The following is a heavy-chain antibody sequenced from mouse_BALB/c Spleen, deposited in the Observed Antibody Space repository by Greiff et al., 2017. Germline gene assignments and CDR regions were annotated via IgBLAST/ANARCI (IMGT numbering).Heavy chain of an antibody. J-gene: IGHJ3*01. CDR1: GFTFSDYY. CDR3: ARSLYYRYDAGFAY. D-gene: IGHD2-14*01. V-gene: IGHV5-4*02. CDR2: ISAGGSYT. Sequence: EVQGVESGGGLVKPGGSLKLSCAASGFTFSDYYMYWVRQTPEKRLEWVATISAGGSYTYYPDSVKGRFTISRDNAKNNLYLQMSSLKSEDTAMYYCARSLYYRYDAGFAYWGQGTLVTVSA.